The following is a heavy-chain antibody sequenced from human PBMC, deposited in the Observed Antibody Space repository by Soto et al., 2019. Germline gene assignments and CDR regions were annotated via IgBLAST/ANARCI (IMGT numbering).Heavy chain of an antibody. CDR1: GGTFSSYA. D-gene: IGHD5-18*01. CDR2: IIPNIGTT. CDR3: ARDIGYSYGRNWFEP. Sequence: SVKVSCKASGGTFSSYAISWVRQAPGQGLEWMGGIIPNIGTTNYAQKFQGRVTMTTDTSTSTAYMELRSLRSDDTAVYYCARDIGYSYGRNWFEPWGQGTLVTVSS. V-gene: IGHV1-69*05. J-gene: IGHJ5*02.